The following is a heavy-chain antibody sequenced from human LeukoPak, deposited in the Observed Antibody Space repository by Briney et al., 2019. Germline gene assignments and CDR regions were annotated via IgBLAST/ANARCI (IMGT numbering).Heavy chain of an antibody. Sequence: PGGSLTLSCAGSGFTFSSYAMRCVRQAPGQGLEWVSAISDSGDYTSYADSVRGRFTISRDNSRNTLYLQMISLRPEDTAVYYCAKDTSIGKYCTNGVCSPFDYWGQGTLDTVSS. CDR3: AKDTSIGKYCTNGVCSPFDY. D-gene: IGHD2-8*01. J-gene: IGHJ4*02. CDR2: ISDSGDYT. CDR1: GFTFSSYA. V-gene: IGHV3-23*01.